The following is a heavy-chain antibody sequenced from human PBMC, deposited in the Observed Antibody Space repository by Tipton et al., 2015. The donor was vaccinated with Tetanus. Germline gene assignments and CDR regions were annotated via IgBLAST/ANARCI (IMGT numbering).Heavy chain of an antibody. CDR1: GYTFTGYY. CDR3: AFGYGDYKGWLDP. J-gene: IGHJ5*02. Sequence: QLVQSGAEVKTPGASVKVSCKASGYTFTGYYMHWARQAPGQGPEWLGRINPIRGGTDYPQKFQGRVTMTRDTSISTAYMELSRLRSDDPAMYYGAFGYGDYKGWLDPWGQGTLVTVSS. V-gene: IGHV1-2*06. D-gene: IGHD5-18*01. CDR2: INPIRGGT.